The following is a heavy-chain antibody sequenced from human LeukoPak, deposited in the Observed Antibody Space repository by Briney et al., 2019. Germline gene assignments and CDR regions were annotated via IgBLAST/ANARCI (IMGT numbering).Heavy chain of an antibody. Sequence: ASVKVSCKASGYTFTNYAINLVRQAPGQGLELMGLINTNTGNPTYAQGFTGRFVFSLHTSVSTEYLQISSLQAEDTAVYYCARSGGSGSHYARYYYYYMDVWGKGTTVTVSS. CDR1: GYTFTNYA. V-gene: IGHV7-4-1*02. J-gene: IGHJ6*03. D-gene: IGHD3-10*01. CDR2: INTNTGNP. CDR3: ARSGGSGSHYARYYYYYMDV.